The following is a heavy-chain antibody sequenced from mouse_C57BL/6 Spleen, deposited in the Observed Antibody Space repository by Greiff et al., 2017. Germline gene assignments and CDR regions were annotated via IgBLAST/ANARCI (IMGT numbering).Heavy chain of an antibody. J-gene: IGHJ3*01. V-gene: IGHV1-42*01. Sequence: EVQLQQSGPELVKPGASVKISCKASGYSFTGYYMNWVKQSPEKSLEWIGEINPSTGGTNYNQKFKAKATLTVDKSSSTAYMQLKSLTSEDSAVYYCARGGITTVAASPFAYWGQGTLVTVSA. D-gene: IGHD1-1*01. CDR1: GYSFTGYY. CDR2: INPSTGGT. CDR3: ARGGITTVAASPFAY.